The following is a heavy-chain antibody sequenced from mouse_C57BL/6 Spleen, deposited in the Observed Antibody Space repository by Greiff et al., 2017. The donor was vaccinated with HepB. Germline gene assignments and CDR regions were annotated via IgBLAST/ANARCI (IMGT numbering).Heavy chain of an antibody. V-gene: IGHV1-69*01. D-gene: IGHD1-1*01. J-gene: IGHJ2*01. CDR3: ARTYYYGSSYLDY. CDR1: GYTFTSYW. Sequence: VKQSCKASGYTFTSYWMHWVKQRPGQGLEWIGEIDPSDSYTNYNQKFKGKSTLTVDKSSSTAYMQLSSLTSEDSAVYYCARTYYYGSSYLDYWGQGTTLPVSS. CDR2: IDPSDSYT.